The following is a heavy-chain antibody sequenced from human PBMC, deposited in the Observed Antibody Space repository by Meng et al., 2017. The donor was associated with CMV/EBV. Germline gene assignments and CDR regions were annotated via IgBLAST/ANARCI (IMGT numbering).Heavy chain of an antibody. CDR1: GESFSGYY. D-gene: IGHD2-2*01. CDR2: INHSGST. J-gene: IGHJ6*02. Sequence: GSLRLSCAVYGESFSGYYWSWIRQPPGKGLEWIGEINHSGSTNYNPSLKSRVTISVDTSKNQFSLKLSSVTAADTAVYYCARADIVVVPAARKVYYYYGMDVWGQGTTVTVSS. V-gene: IGHV4-34*01. CDR3: ARADIVVVPAARKVYYYYGMDV.